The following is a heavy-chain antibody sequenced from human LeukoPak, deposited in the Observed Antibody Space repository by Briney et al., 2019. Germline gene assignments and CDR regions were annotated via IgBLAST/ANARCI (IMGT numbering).Heavy chain of an antibody. J-gene: IGHJ6*02. Sequence: ASVKVSCKTSGYTFTTYDINWVRQATGQGLEWLGWMSPNNGDTGYAQKFQGRVTMTEDTSTDTAYMELSSLRSEDTAVYYCATGRRYSSSWYLGRMDVWGQGTTVTVSS. D-gene: IGHD6-13*01. CDR1: GYTFTTYD. CDR2: MSPNNGDT. V-gene: IGHV1-8*01. CDR3: ATGRRYSSSWYLGRMDV.